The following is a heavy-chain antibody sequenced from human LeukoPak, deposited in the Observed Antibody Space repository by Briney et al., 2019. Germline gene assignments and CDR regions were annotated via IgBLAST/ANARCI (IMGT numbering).Heavy chain of an antibody. D-gene: IGHD2-15*01. Sequence: GGSLRLSCAASGFTVSSNYMSWVRQAPGKGLEWVSVIYSGGSTYYADSVKGRFTISRDNSKNTLYLQMNSPRAEDTAVYYCARVIEYYFDYWGQGTLVTVSS. CDR2: IYSGGST. J-gene: IGHJ4*02. CDR1: GFTVSSNY. CDR3: ARVIEYYFDY. V-gene: IGHV3-66*01.